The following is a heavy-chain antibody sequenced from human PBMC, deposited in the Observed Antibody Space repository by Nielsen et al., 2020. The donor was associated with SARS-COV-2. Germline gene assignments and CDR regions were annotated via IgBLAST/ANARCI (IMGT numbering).Heavy chain of an antibody. Sequence: GESLKISCAASGFTFGRHAMSWVRQAPGKGLEWVSLIGTSGGSTYYADSVKGRFTISRDNSKNTLYLQMNSLRAEDTAVYYCAKDNIWYYFDYWGQGTLVTVSS. CDR2: IGTSGGST. D-gene: IGHD2-8*02. CDR3: AKDNIWYYFDY. V-gene: IGHV3-23*01. CDR1: GFTFGRHA. J-gene: IGHJ4*02.